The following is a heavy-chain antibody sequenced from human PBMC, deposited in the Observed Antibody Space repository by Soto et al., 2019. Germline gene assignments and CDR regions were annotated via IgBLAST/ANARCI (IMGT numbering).Heavy chain of an antibody. CDR3: ARDRDDFWSGYWTLYGMDV. CDR1: GGTFSSYT. J-gene: IGHJ6*02. Sequence: ASVKVSCKASGGTFSSYTISWVRQAPGQGLEWMGRIIPILGIANYAQKFQGRVTITADKSTNTAYMELSSLRSEDTAVYYCARDRDDFWSGYWTLYGMDVWGQGTTVTVSS. D-gene: IGHD3-3*01. V-gene: IGHV1-69*04. CDR2: IIPILGIA.